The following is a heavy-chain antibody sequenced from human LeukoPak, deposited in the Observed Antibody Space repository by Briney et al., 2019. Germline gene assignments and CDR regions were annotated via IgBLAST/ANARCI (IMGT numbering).Heavy chain of an antibody. J-gene: IGHJ4*02. D-gene: IGHD2/OR15-2a*01. CDR1: GFTFSSYW. CDR3: ARDPKNFYGHFDY. CDR2: IKQDGSGK. Sequence: GGSLRLSCAASGFTFSSYWMSWVRQAPGKWLEWVANIKQDGSGKYYVDSVKGRFTISRDNAKNSLYLQMNSLRAEDTAVYYCARDPKNFYGHFDYWGQGTLVTVSS. V-gene: IGHV3-7*05.